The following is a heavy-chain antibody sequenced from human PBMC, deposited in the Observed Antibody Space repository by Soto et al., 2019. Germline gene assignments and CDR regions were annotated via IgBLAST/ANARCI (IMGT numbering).Heavy chain of an antibody. J-gene: IGHJ5*02. Sequence: SVKVSCKASGFTFTSSAVQWVRQARGQRLEWIGWIVVGSGNTNYAQKFQERVTITRDMSTSTAYMELSSLRSGDTAVYYCAADSSWYSSGWYRLDPWGQGTLVTVSS. CDR2: IVVGSGNT. D-gene: IGHD6-19*01. V-gene: IGHV1-58*01. CDR3: AADSSWYSSGWYRLDP. CDR1: GFTFTSSA.